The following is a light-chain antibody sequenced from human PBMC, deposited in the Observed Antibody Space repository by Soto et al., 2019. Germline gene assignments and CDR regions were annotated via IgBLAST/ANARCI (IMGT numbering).Light chain of an antibody. CDR2: DAS. CDR1: QSVSSY. CDR3: QQHNNWPPWT. V-gene: IGKV3D-15*01. J-gene: IGKJ1*01. Sequence: PGERATLSGRASQSVSSYLAWYQQKPGQAPRLLIYDASNRATGIPARFSGSGSGTEFTLTISSLQSEDFAVYYCQQHNNWPPWTFGQGTKVE.